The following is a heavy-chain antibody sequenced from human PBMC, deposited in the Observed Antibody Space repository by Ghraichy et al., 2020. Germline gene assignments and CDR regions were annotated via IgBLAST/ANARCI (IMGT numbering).Heavy chain of an antibody. V-gene: IGHV4-39*01. Sequence: SQTLSLTCTVSGGSISSNSYYWGWIRQPPGKGLEWIGIIYFSGTTYYNPSLKSRVTISVDTSKNQFSLKLSSVTAADTAVYYCARLHYRFGVVSPFDYWGQGTLVTVSS. CDR2: IYFSGTT. CDR3: ARLHYRFGVVSPFDY. CDR1: GGSISSNSYY. J-gene: IGHJ4*02. D-gene: IGHD3-3*01.